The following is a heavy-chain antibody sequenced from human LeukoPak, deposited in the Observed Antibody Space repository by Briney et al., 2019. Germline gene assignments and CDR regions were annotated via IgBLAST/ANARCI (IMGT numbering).Heavy chain of an antibody. Sequence: SETLSLTCTVSGGSISRYYWSWLRQPPGKGLEWIGYIYYSGSTNFNPSLKSRVTISVDTSKNLFSLKLSSVTAADTAVYYCARSTGYGIDYWVQGTLVTVSS. CDR2: IYYSGST. J-gene: IGHJ4*02. V-gene: IGHV4-59*01. CDR1: GGSISRYY. CDR3: ARSTGYGIDY. D-gene: IGHD3-9*01.